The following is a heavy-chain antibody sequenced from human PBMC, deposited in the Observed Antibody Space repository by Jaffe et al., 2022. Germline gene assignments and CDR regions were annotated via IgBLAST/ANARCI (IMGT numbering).Heavy chain of an antibody. D-gene: IGHD3-10*01. CDR2: IRYDGSNK. J-gene: IGHJ4*02. CDR3: AKVGWSYGSGSYYLWWGYFDY. CDR1: GFTFSSYG. V-gene: IGHV3-30*02. Sequence: QVQLVESGGGVVQPGGSLRLSCAASGFTFSSYGMHWVRQAPGKGLEWVAFIRYDGSNKYYADSVKGRFTISRDNSKNTLYLQMNSLRAEDTAVYYCAKVGWSYGSGSYYLWWGYFDYWGQGTLVTVSS.